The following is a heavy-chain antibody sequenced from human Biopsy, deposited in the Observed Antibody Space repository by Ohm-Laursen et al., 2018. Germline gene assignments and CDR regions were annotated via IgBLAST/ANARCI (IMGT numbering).Heavy chain of an antibody. Sequence: ASAKVSCTVSGYTLTELSMHWVRQAPGKGLEWMGGFAPENGTTAYTQNFQARVSMTEDTSTDTAYMELRILRSEDTAVYYCAADINVWNVNYWGQGTQVTVSS. D-gene: IGHD1-1*01. CDR3: AADINVWNVNY. J-gene: IGHJ4*02. CDR2: FAPENGTT. V-gene: IGHV1-24*01. CDR1: GYTLTELS.